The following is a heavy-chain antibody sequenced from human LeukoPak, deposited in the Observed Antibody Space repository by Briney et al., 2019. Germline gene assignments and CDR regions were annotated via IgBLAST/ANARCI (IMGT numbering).Heavy chain of an antibody. Sequence: GGSLRLSCAASGFTFSNYGIHWVRQAPGKGLEWVAVISYDGSNKYYADSVQGRFTISRDNSKNTLYLQMNSLRAEDTAVYYCARDNREQQLVPPTFDYWGQGTLVTVSS. CDR1: GFTFSNYG. CDR3: ARDNREQQLVPPTFDY. D-gene: IGHD6-13*01. V-gene: IGHV3-30*03. CDR2: ISYDGSNK. J-gene: IGHJ4*02.